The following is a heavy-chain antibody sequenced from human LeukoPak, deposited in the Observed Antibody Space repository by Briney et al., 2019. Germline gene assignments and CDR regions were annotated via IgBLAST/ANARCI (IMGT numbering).Heavy chain of an antibody. V-gene: IGHV4-34*01. CDR2: INHSGST. J-gene: IGHJ1*01. D-gene: IGHD5-18*01. Sequence: SETLSLTCAVYGESFSGFFWSCVRQPPGKGREWIAEINHSGSTNYNPYPKSRVTLSVDTSKNQFSLKLSSVTAADPGVYYCARRASRDTTTASQTLHYWGQGTLVTVSS. CDR3: ARRASRDTTTASQTLHY. CDR1: GESFSGFF.